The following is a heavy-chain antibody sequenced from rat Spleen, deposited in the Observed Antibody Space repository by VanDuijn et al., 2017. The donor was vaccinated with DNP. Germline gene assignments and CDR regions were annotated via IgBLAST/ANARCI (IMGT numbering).Heavy chain of an antibody. CDR1: GFSFSDYD. CDR2: MSPTTRSS. J-gene: IGHJ3*01. D-gene: IGHD1-4*01. V-gene: IGHV5-20*01. Sequence: EVQLVESGGGLVQPGRSLKLSCAASGFSFSDYDMAWVRQAPTKGLEWVACMSPTTRSSYYRDSVRGRFTVSRDDAYSSLYLQMNSLNSEDTATYYCAREQHYHFDYWGQGTLVTVSS. CDR3: AREQHYHFDY.